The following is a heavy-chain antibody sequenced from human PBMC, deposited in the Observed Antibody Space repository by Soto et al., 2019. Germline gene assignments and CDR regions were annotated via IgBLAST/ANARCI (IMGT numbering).Heavy chain of an antibody. D-gene: IGHD1-1*01. CDR1: LLNFRIAW. CDR2: IKNNADGGTA. J-gene: IGHJ3*02. V-gene: IGHV3-15*01. Sequence: EEQLVESGGGLVKQGGSLRLSCPASLLNFRIAWLSWVRQAPGRGLEWVGRIKNNADGGTADNAAPVKDRFVISRDDSKSTLYLQMNSLKIEDTAMYYCTAMNDRDAFDIWGQGTMVTVS. CDR3: TAMNDRDAFDI.